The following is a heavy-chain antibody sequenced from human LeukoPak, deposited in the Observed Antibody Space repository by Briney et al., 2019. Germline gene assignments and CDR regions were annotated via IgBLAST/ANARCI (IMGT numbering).Heavy chain of an antibody. CDR2: IRTKGKSYAT. CDR1: GFTFSGSA. J-gene: IGHJ5*02. Sequence: PGGSLRLSCAASGFTFSGSAMHWVRQASGKGLEWVGRIRTKGKSYATEYAASVKGRFIISRDDLKSTAYLQMNSLKIEDTAVYYCTRTTVTMADWFDPWGQGTLVTVSS. V-gene: IGHV3-73*01. CDR3: TRTTVTMADWFDP. D-gene: IGHD4-17*01.